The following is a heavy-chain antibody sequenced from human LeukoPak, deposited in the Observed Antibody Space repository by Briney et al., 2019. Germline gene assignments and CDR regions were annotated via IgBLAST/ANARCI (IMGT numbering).Heavy chain of an antibody. Sequence: GGSLRLSCAASAFTFRSYGMNWVRQAPGKGLEWVSSISSSSSYIYYADSVKGRFTISRDNAKNSLYLQMNSLRAEDTAVYYCARDLLDYYDSSGYYYGDYWGQGTLVTVSS. D-gene: IGHD3-22*01. V-gene: IGHV3-21*01. J-gene: IGHJ4*02. CDR1: AFTFRSYG. CDR3: ARDLLDYYDSSGYYYGDY. CDR2: ISSSSSYI.